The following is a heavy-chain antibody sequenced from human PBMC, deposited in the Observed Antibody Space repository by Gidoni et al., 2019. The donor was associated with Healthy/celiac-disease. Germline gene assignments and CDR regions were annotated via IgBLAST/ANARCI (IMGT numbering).Heavy chain of an antibody. D-gene: IGHD4-17*01. Sequence: EVQLVESGGGVVRPGGSLRLSCAASGFTFADYGMSWVRQAPGKGLEWVAGINWNGGSTGYADSVKGRFTISRDNAKNSLYLQMNSLRAEDTALYHCARDNLYGAGGIVMDVWGQGTTVTVSS. CDR3: ARDNLYGAGGIVMDV. J-gene: IGHJ6*02. CDR1: GFTFADYG. V-gene: IGHV3-20*01. CDR2: INWNGGST.